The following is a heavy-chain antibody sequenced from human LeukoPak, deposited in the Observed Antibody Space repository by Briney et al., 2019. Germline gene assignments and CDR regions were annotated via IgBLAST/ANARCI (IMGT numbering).Heavy chain of an antibody. CDR3: ARVHYCSSTSCHPFFDP. Sequence: SETLSLTCTVSGGSISSSSYYWGWIRQPPGKGLEWIGSIYYSGSTYYNPSLKSRVTISVDTSKNQFSLKLSSVTAADTAVYYCARVHYCSSTSCHPFFDPWGQGTLVTVSS. V-gene: IGHV4-39*07. CDR2: IYYSGST. CDR1: GGSISSSSYY. D-gene: IGHD2-2*01. J-gene: IGHJ5*02.